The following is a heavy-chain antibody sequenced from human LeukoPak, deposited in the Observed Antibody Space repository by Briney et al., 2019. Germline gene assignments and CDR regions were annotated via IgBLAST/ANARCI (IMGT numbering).Heavy chain of an antibody. D-gene: IGHD3-10*01. CDR3: ARDVSMVRGVTFDY. Sequence: ASVKVSCKASGGTFSSYAISWVRQAPGQGLEWMGWINPNSGGTNYAQKFQGRVTMTRDTSISTAYMELSRLRSDDTAVYYCARDVSMVRGVTFDYWGQGTLVTVSS. V-gene: IGHV1-2*02. CDR1: GGTFSSYA. CDR2: INPNSGGT. J-gene: IGHJ4*02.